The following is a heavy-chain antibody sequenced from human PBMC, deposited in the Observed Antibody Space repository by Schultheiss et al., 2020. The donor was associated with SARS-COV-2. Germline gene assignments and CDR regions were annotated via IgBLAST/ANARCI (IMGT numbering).Heavy chain of an antibody. CDR3: ARVAAVAGDYYYYYMDV. J-gene: IGHJ6*03. V-gene: IGHV3-23*01. CDR2: ISGSGGST. Sequence: GGSLRLSCAASGFTFSSYGMHWVRQAPGKGLEWVSAISGSGGSTYYADSVKGRFTISRDNSKNTLYLQMNSLRAEDTAVYYCARVAAVAGDYYYYYMDVWGKGTTVTVSS. D-gene: IGHD6-19*01. CDR1: GFTFSSYG.